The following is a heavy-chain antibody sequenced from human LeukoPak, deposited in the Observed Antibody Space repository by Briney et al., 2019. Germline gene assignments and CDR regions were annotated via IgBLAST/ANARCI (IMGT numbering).Heavy chain of an antibody. Sequence: ALVKVSCKASGYTFTGYYMHWLRQAPGQGLEWMGWINPNSGGTNYAQKFQGRVTMTRDTSISTAYMELSRLRSDDTAVYYCARDSLPYDILTGSWFDPWGQGTLVTVSS. V-gene: IGHV1-2*02. J-gene: IGHJ5*02. CDR2: INPNSGGT. CDR3: ARDSLPYDILTGSWFDP. D-gene: IGHD3-9*01. CDR1: GYTFTGYY.